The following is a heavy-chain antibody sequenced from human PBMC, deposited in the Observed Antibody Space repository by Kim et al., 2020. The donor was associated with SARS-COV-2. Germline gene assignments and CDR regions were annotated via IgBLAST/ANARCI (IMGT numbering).Heavy chain of an antibody. D-gene: IGHD5-12*01. V-gene: IGHV4-34*01. CDR3: ARGDRIVATICFDY. J-gene: IGHJ4*02. Sequence: PSPKSRVSVSVEPSKNLFSLKLSSVTAADTAVYYCARGDRIVATICFDYWGQGTLVTVSS.